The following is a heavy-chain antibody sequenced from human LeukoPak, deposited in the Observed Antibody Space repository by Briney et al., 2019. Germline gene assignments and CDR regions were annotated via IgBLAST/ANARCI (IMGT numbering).Heavy chain of an antibody. J-gene: IGHJ4*02. D-gene: IGHD2-2*01. Sequence: GGSLRLSCAASGFTFSSYAMSWVRQAPGKGLEWVSAISTSGDGTYYADSVKGRFTISRDNSKNTLYLQMNSLRAEDTAVYYCAKVRDDIVVVPAPFDYWGQGTLVTVSS. CDR2: ISTSGDGT. CDR3: AKVRDDIVVVPAPFDY. V-gene: IGHV3-23*01. CDR1: GFTFSSYA.